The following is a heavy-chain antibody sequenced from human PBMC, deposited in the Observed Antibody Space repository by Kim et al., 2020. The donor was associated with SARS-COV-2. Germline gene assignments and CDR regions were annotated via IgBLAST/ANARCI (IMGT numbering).Heavy chain of an antibody. CDR1: GGSFNGYS. J-gene: IGHJ4*02. V-gene: IGHV4-34*01. CDR2: INHSGST. Sequence: SETLSLTCAVYGGSFNGYSWNCIRQPPGKGLEWIGGINHSGSTNYNPSFNSRVTISVDRSKNQFSLKVTSVTAADTAVYYCARAPHCGLSTCYETAFWGQGTLVAVSS. CDR3: ARAPHCGLSTCYETAF. D-gene: IGHD2-21*01.